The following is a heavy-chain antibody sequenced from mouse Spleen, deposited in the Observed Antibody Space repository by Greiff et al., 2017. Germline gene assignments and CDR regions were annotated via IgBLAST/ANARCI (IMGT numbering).Heavy chain of an antibody. J-gene: IGHJ4*01. V-gene: IGHV5-2*01. CDR3: ARQNRYDGAMDY. Sequence: EVQRVESGGGLVQPGESLKLSCESNEYEFPSHDMSWVRKTPEKRLELVAAINSDGGSTYYPDTMERRFIISRDNTKKTLYLQMSSLRSEDTALYYGARQNRYDGAMDYWGQGTSVTVSS. CDR1: EYEFPSHD. D-gene: IGHD2-14*01. CDR2: INSDGGST.